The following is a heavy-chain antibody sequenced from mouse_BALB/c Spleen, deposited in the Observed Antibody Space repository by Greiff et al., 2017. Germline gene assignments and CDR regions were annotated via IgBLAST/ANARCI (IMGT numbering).Heavy chain of an antibody. V-gene: IGHV1S22*01. J-gene: IGHJ4*01. CDR2: IYPGSGST. Sequence: LQQPGSELVRPGASVKLSCKASGYTFTSYWMHWVKQRHGQGLEWIGNIYPGSGSTNYDEKFKSKGTLTVDTSSSTAYMHLSSLTSEDSAVYYCTRGWGYDGYLYAMDYWGQGTSVTVSS. D-gene: IGHD2-3*01. CDR3: TRGWGYDGYLYAMDY. CDR1: GYTFTSYW.